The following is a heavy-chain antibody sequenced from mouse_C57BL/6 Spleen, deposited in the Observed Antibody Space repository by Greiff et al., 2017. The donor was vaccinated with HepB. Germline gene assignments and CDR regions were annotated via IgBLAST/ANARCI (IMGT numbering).Heavy chain of an antibody. Sequence: QVQLQHSGPGLVQPSQSLSITCTVSGFSLTSYGVHWVRQSPGKGLEWLGVIWRGGSTDYNAAFMSRLSITKDNSKSQVFFKMNSLQADDTAIYYCAKNRPNGNYYAMDYWGQGTSVTVSS. CDR1: GFSLTSYG. J-gene: IGHJ4*01. CDR3: AKNRPNGNYYAMDY. CDR2: IWRGGST. V-gene: IGHV2-5*01.